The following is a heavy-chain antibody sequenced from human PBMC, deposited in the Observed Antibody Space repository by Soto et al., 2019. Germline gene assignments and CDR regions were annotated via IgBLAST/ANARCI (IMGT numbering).Heavy chain of an antibody. D-gene: IGHD1-26*01. J-gene: IGHJ6*02. V-gene: IGHV3-33*01. CDR2: IWHDGNNK. Sequence: RLSCAASGFTFSNYGMHWVRQAPGKGLEWVAIIWHDGNNKYYADSVRGRFIISRDNSKNRLYLQMNSLRAEDMAVYYCASDLVGASDSYGLDVWGQGTPVTVSS. CDR3: ASDLVGASDSYGLDV. CDR1: GFTFSNYG.